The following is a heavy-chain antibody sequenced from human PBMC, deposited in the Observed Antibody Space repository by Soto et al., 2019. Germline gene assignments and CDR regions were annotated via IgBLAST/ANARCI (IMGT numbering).Heavy chain of an antibody. Sequence: SETLSLTCTVSGGSISSYYWSWIRQPPGKGLEWIGYIYYSGSTNYNPSLKSRVTISVDTSKNQFSLKLSSVTAADTAVYYCAREFFFRPPYTNWFDPWGQGTLVTVSS. D-gene: IGHD3-3*01. CDR3: AREFFFRPPYTNWFDP. CDR2: IYYSGST. V-gene: IGHV4-59*01. J-gene: IGHJ5*02. CDR1: GGSISSYY.